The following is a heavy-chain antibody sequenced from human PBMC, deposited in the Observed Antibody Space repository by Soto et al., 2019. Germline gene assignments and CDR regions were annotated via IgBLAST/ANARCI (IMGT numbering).Heavy chain of an antibody. Sequence: PGGSLRLSCAASQFTFETYWMSWVRQAPGKGLQWIGRIRSNADGGTADLAAPVRGRFSISRDDSTDTLYLQLNSLQLDDTAVYFCSTALRRDSALGAYWGQGTLVTVSS. D-gene: IGHD3-16*01. CDR3: STALRRDSALGAY. J-gene: IGHJ4*02. V-gene: IGHV3-15*01. CDR1: QFTFETYW. CDR2: IRSNADGGTA.